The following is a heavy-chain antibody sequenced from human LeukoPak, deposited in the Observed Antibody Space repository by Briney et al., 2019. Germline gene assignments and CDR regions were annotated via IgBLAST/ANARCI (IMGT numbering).Heavy chain of an antibody. Sequence: GGSLRLSCAASGFTFSSYGMSWVRQAPGKGLEWVSAISGSGGSTYYADSVKGRFTISRDNSKNTPYLQMNSLRAEDTAVYYCAKVKDIVVVVAADFDYWGQGTLVTVSS. V-gene: IGHV3-23*01. J-gene: IGHJ4*02. D-gene: IGHD2-15*01. CDR3: AKVKDIVVVVAADFDY. CDR2: ISGSGGST. CDR1: GFTFSSYG.